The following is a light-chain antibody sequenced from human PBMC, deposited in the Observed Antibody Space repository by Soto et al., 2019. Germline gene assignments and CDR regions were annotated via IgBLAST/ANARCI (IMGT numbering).Light chain of an antibody. CDR2: DVS. CDR1: SSDVGGYNY. J-gene: IGLJ1*01. V-gene: IGLV2-11*01. CDR3: CSYAGSYTFEV. Sequence: QSVLTQPRSVCGSRGQSVTISCTGTSSDVGGYNYVSWYQQHPGKAPKLMIYDVSKRPSGVPDRFSGSKSGNTASLTISGLQAEDEADYYCCSYAGSYTFEVFGTGTKVTVL.